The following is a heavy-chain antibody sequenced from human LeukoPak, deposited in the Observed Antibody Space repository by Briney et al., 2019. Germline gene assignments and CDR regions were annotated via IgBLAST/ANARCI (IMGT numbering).Heavy chain of an antibody. CDR1: GFTFSSYSM. V-gene: IGHV4-4*02. Sequence: GSLRLSCAASGFTFSSYSMNWVRQAPGKGLEWIGEIYHSGSTNYNPSLKSRVTISVDKSKNQFSLKLSSVTAADTAVYYCARDLGYNYFDYWGQGTLVTVSS. CDR2: IYHSGST. D-gene: IGHD3-10*01. J-gene: IGHJ4*02. CDR3: ARDLGYNYFDY.